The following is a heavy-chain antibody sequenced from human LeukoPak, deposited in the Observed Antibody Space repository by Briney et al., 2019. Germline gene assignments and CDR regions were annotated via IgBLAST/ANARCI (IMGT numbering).Heavy chain of an antibody. D-gene: IGHD2-2*03. CDR2: IGATGTST. V-gene: IGHV3-23*01. J-gene: IGHJ4*02. CDR1: GFTFSSYA. CDR3: AKTNTGYCTSTSCPHIDY. Sequence: PGGSLRLSCAASGFTFSSYAMSWVRQAPGKGLEWVSSIGATGTSTYYADSVKGRFTISRDNSKNTLYLQMNSLRAEDTAVYYCAKTNTGYCTSTSCPHIDYWGQGTLVTVSS.